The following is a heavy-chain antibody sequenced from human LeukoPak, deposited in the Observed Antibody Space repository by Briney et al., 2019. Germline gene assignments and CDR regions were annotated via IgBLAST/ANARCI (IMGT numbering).Heavy chain of an antibody. D-gene: IGHD4-17*01. CDR2: IYSGGST. CDR1: GFTVSSNY. V-gene: IGHV3-53*01. J-gene: IGHJ4*02. Sequence: GGSLRLSCAASGFTVSSNYMSWVRQAPGKGLEWVSVIYSGGSTYYADSVKGRLTISRDNTKNTLYLQMNSLRAEDTAVYYCARGTVTTQIGLHYWGQGPLLTVSS. CDR3: ARGTVTTQIGLHY.